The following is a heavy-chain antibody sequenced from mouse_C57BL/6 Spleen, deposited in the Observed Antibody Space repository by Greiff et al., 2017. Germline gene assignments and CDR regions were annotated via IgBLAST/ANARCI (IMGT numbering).Heavy chain of an antibody. CDR2: INPGSGGT. J-gene: IGHJ2*01. CDR1: GYAFTNYL. V-gene: IGHV1-54*01. D-gene: IGHD2-3*01. Sequence: QVQLQQSGAELVRPGTSVKVSCKASGYAFTNYLIEWVKQRPGQGLEWIGVINPGSGGTNYNEKFKGKATLTADKSSSTAYMQLSSLTSEDSAVYFCAGSDDGHTRDYFDYWGQGTTLTVSS. CDR3: AGSDDGHTRDYFDY.